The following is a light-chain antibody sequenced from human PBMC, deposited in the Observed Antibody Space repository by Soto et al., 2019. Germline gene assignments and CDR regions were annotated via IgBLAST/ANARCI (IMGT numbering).Light chain of an antibody. V-gene: IGKV3-11*01. CDR1: QSVSSY. Sequence: EIVLTQSPATLSLSPGERATVSCRASQSVSSYLAWYQQKPGQAPRLLIYDASNRATGIPARFSGSGSGTDFTLTISSLEPEDIAVYYCQQYNNWPPWTFGQGTKVDIK. J-gene: IGKJ1*01. CDR3: QQYNNWPPWT. CDR2: DAS.